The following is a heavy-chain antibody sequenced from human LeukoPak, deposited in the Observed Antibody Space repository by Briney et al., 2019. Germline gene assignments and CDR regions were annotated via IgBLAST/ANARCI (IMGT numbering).Heavy chain of an antibody. Sequence: QTLSLTCAISGDSVSSDSAAWNWLRHSPSRGLEWLGRAYYRSKWYNDYAVSVKSRITITPDTSKNQFSLQLNSVTPEDTAVYYCARFYANYIDAFDIWGQGTMVTVSS. CDR3: ARFYANYIDAFDI. V-gene: IGHV6-1*01. CDR2: AYYRSKWYN. D-gene: IGHD2/OR15-2a*01. J-gene: IGHJ3*02. CDR1: GDSVSSDSAA.